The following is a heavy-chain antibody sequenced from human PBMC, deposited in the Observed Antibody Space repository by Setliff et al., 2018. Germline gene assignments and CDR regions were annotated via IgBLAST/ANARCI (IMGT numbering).Heavy chain of an antibody. CDR3: ATGSPLRYFDWSPGGY. Sequence: ASVKVPCKVSGYTLTELSMHWVRQAPGKGLEWMGGFDPEDGETIYAQKFQGRVTMTEDTSTDTAYMELSSLRSEDTAVYYCATGSPLRYFDWSPGGYWGQGTLVTVSS. CDR1: GYTLTELS. V-gene: IGHV1-24*01. D-gene: IGHD3-9*01. CDR2: FDPEDGET. J-gene: IGHJ4*02.